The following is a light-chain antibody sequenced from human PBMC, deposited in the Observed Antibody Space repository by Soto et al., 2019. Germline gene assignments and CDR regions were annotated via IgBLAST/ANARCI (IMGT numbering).Light chain of an antibody. CDR2: DAS. J-gene: IGKJ4*01. V-gene: IGKV1-33*01. Sequence: DIQMTQSPTSLSASVGDGVTITCQASQDIRNSLNWFQQKPGKAPKILIYDASSVEAGVPSRFSGAGSGTEFTFTINSLRPEDVATYYCQQSHDLPLTFGGGT. CDR1: QDIRNS. CDR3: QQSHDLPLT.